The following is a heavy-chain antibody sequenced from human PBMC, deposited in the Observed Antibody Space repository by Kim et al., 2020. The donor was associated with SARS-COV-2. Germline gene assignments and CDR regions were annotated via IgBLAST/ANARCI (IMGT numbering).Heavy chain of an antibody. Sequence: AKGPLTISRHNAKNSLYLQMNSLRAEDTAVYYCARDLVVPASMEDPGMDVWGQGTTVTVSS. D-gene: IGHD2-2*01. V-gene: IGHV3-11*05. J-gene: IGHJ6*02. CDR3: ARDLVVPASMEDPGMDV.